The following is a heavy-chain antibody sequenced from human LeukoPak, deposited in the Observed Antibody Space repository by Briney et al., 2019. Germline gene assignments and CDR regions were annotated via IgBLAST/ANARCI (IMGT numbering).Heavy chain of an antibody. J-gene: IGHJ4*02. CDR1: GFTFSSYS. Sequence: GGSLRLSCAASGFTFSSYSMNWVRQAPGKGLEWVSYISSSSSTIYYADSVKGRFTISRDNAKNSLYLQMNSLRAEDTAVYYCARDPNIVVVPAAIPFDYWGQGTLVTVPS. V-gene: IGHV3-48*01. D-gene: IGHD2-2*01. CDR2: ISSSSSTI. CDR3: ARDPNIVVVPAAIPFDY.